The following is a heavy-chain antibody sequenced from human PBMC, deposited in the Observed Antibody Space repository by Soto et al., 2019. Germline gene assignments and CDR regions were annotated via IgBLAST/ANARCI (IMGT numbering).Heavy chain of an antibody. V-gene: IGHV3-30*18. Sequence: GGSLRLSCAASGFTFSSYGMHWVRQAPGKGLEWVAVISYDGSNKYYADSVKGRFTISRDNSKNTLYLQMNSLRAEDTAVYYCAKDYDYGDLPYYYGMDVWGQGTTVTVSS. CDR2: ISYDGSNK. J-gene: IGHJ6*02. CDR1: GFTFSSYG. CDR3: AKDYDYGDLPYYYGMDV. D-gene: IGHD4-17*01.